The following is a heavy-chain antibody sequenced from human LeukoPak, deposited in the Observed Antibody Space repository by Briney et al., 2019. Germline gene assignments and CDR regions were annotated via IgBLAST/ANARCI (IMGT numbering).Heavy chain of an antibody. J-gene: IGHJ4*02. CDR1: GFTFSNYW. CDR2: INQAGSEE. CDR3: ARADWYSIDY. D-gene: IGHD2-21*02. V-gene: IGHV3-7*01. Sequence: GGSLRLSCAASGFTFSNYWMSWVRQAPEKGLECVATINQAGSEEYYVDSVKGRFTISRDSAKNSAFLQMNSLRAEDMAVYYCARADWYSIDYWGQGTQVTVSS.